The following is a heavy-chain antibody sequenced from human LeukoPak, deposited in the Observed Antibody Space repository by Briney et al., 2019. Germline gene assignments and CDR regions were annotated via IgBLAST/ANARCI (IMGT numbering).Heavy chain of an antibody. J-gene: IGHJ4*02. D-gene: IGHD1-26*01. CDR2: INPNSGGT. CDR3: ARESPVRGVGATDY. V-gene: IGHV1-2*05. CDR1: GYAFTDYY. Sequence: AALKVSCRASGYAFTDYYMHWVRQAPGQGLEWMGRINPNSGGTNYAQKFQGRVTMTRDTSISTAYMELSRLRSDDTVVYYCARESPVRGVGATDYWGQGTLVTVSS.